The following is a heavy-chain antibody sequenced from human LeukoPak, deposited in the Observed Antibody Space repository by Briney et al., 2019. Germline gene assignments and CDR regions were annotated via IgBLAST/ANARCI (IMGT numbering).Heavy chain of an antibody. CDR3: ARALYGSGTRFDY. J-gene: IGHJ4*02. D-gene: IGHD3-10*01. V-gene: IGHV4-4*02. Sequence: SGTLSLTCAVSGGSISNSHWWSWVRQPPGKGLEWIGEIFHTGSTNYNPSLKRRVTLSVDKSKNQFTLKLSSVTAADTAVYYCARALYGSGTRFDYGGQGTLVTVS. CDR1: GGSISNSHW. CDR2: IFHTGST.